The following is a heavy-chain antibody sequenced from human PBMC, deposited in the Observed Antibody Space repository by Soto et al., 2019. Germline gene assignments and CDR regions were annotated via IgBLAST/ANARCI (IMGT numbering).Heavy chain of an antibody. V-gene: IGHV1-69*02. CDR1: GGTFSSYT. CDR2: IIPILGIA. Sequence: QVQLVQSGAEVKKPGSSVKVSCKASGGTFSSYTISWVRQAPGQGLEWMGRIIPILGIANYAQKFQGRVTINANKPTSTAYMELSSLRSEDTAVYYCARETVPAALRPAWFDPWGQGTLVTVSS. CDR3: ARETVPAALRPAWFDP. J-gene: IGHJ5*02. D-gene: IGHD2-2*02.